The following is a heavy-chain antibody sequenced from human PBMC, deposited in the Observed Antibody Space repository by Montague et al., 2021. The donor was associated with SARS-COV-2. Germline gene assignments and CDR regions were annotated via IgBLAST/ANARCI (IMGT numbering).Heavy chain of an antibody. CDR1: GYTLTELS. CDR2: FDPEDGET. D-gene: IGHD3-3*01. Sequence: SVKVSCKVSGYTLTELSMHWVRQAPGKGLEWMGGFDPEDGETIYAQKFQGRVTMTEDTSTDTAYMELSSLRSEDTAVYYCVSGSAIFGVVIMSRGNGGYYFDXWGQGTLVTVSS. J-gene: IGHJ4*02. CDR3: VSGSAIFGVVIMSRGNGGYYFDX. V-gene: IGHV1-24*01.